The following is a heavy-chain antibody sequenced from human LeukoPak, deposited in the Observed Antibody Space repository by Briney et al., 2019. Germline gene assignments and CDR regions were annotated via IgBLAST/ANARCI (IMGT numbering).Heavy chain of an antibody. CDR3: ARDGGYSTGWAYFNY. V-gene: IGHV3-20*04. D-gene: IGHD6-19*01. CDR1: GFSFNDYG. CDR2: INWNGART. Sequence: GGSLRLSCAPSGFSFNDYGMNWVRQAPGKGLEWVSDINWNGARTGYADSVKGRFTISRDNAKNSLYLQMNSLRAEDTALYYCARDGGYSTGWAYFNYWGQGTLVTVSS. J-gene: IGHJ4*02.